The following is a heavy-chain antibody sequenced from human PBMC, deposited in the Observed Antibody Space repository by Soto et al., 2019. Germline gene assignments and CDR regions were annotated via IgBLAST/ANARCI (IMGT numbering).Heavy chain of an antibody. V-gene: IGHV4-39*02. CDR2: INYSGST. CDR1: VGSISSSSYY. J-gene: IGHJ3*02. D-gene: IGHD3-10*01. Sequence: SETLSLTCTVSVGSISSSSYYWGWIRQPPGKGLEWIANINYSGSTFYNPSPKSRVTISVDTSKNHFSLKVNSVTAADTAVYYCARNPGVVFDIWGQGTMVTVS. CDR3: ARNPGVVFDI.